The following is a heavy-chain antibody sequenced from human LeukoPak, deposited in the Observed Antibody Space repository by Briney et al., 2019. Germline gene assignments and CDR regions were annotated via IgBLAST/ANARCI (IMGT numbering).Heavy chain of an antibody. J-gene: IGHJ3*02. V-gene: IGHV3-74*01. CDR1: GFTFSSYW. CDR2: IKTDGSKT. Sequence: GGSLRLSYAAPGFTFSSYWMHWVRQAPGKGPVWVSRIKTDGSKTNYADSVKGRFTISRDNAKNTLYLQMNSLRAEDTAVYYFARGGYGNAFDIWGQGTMVTVSS. D-gene: IGHD4-11*01. CDR3: ARGGYGNAFDI.